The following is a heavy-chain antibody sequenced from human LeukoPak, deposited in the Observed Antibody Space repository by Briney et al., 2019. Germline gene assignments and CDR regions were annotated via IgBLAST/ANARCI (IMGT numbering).Heavy chain of an antibody. D-gene: IGHD4-17*01. J-gene: IGHJ4*02. CDR3: TRTPHGDYESFFDY. CDR2: IRTKAKNYAT. Sequence: PGGSLKLSCAAPGFTFSGSAVHWVRQASGKGLEWIGRIRTKAKNYATEYTASLKGRFSISRDDSKNTAYLQMNSLETEDTTVYFCTRTPHGDYESFFDYWGQGNLVTVSS. CDR1: GFTFSGSA. V-gene: IGHV3-73*01.